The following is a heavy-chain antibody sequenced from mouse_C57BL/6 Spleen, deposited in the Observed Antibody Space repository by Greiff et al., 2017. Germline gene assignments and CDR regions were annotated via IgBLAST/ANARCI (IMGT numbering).Heavy chain of an antibody. Sequence: QVQLKQSGPGLVQPSQSLSITCTVSGFSLTSYGVHWVRQSPGKGLEWLGVIWSGGSTDYNAAFISRLSISKDNSKSQVFFKMNSLQADDTAIYYCARLYYGDYDAMDYWGQGTSVTVSS. J-gene: IGHJ4*01. CDR1: GFSLTSYG. D-gene: IGHD2-13*01. CDR3: ARLYYGDYDAMDY. V-gene: IGHV2-2*01. CDR2: IWSGGST.